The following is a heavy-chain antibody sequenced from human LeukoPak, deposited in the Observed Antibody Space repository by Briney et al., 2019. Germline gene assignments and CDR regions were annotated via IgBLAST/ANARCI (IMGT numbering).Heavy chain of an antibody. CDR1: GGSISSGSYY. J-gene: IGHJ4*02. Sequence: PSETLSLTCTVSGGSISSGSYYWSWIRQPAGKGLEWIGRIYTSGSTNYNPSLKSRVTISVDTSKNQFSLKLSSVTAADTAVYYCAREAYDYVWGCYRPYYFDYWGQGTLVTVSS. CDR3: AREAYDYVWGCYRPYYFDY. V-gene: IGHV4-61*02. CDR2: IYTSGST. D-gene: IGHD3-16*02.